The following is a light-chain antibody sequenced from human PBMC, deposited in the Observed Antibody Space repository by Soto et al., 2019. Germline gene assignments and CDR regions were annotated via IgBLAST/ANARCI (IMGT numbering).Light chain of an antibody. CDR2: GAS. J-gene: IGKJ2*01. V-gene: IGKV3-20*01. Sequence: PGERATLSCWASQSLRSSYLAWYQRKPGQAPRLLMFGASRRATGIPDRFNGSGSGTDFILTISRLEPEDVAVYYCQQYNNWPPLGYTFGQGTKLEIK. CDR1: QSLRSSY. CDR3: QQYNNWPPLGYT.